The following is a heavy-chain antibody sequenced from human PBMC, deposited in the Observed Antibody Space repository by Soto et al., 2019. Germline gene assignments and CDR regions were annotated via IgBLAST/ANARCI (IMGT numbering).Heavy chain of an antibody. CDR3: VHSIRSRAAD. J-gene: IGHJ4*02. CDR2: IYWDDDK. D-gene: IGHD6-25*01. V-gene: IGHV2-5*02. CDR1: GFSLSTSGVV. Sequence: QIILKESGPTLVKPTQTLTLTCTFSGFSLSTSGVVVGWIRQPPGKALEWLALIYWDDDKRYSPSLKSRLTITKDTSKNRVFLTITNMDPVDTATYYCVHSIRSRAADWGQGTLVTVSS.